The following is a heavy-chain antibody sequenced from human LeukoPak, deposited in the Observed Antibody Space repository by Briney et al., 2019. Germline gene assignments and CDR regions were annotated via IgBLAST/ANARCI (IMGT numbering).Heavy chain of an antibody. D-gene: IGHD3-10*01. CDR2: ISYSETT. CDR3: ARRVEGSGSYYRGAFDI. Sequence: SETLSLTCIVSGGSISSRSYDWGWIRQPPGKGLEWIGSISYSETTYYNPSLMSRVTISADTSKNQFSLKLSSVTAADTAVYYCARRVEGSGSYYRGAFDIWGQGTMVTVSS. J-gene: IGHJ3*02. V-gene: IGHV4-39*01. CDR1: GGSISSRSYD.